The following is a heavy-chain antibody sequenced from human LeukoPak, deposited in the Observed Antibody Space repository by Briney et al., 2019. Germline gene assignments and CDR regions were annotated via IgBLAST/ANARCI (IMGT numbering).Heavy chain of an antibody. Sequence: GAAVKVSCKASGYTFTGYYMHWVRQAPGQGLEWMGWINPNSGGTNYAQKFQGRVTMTRDTSISTAYMELSRLRSDDTAVYYCARSVRRDYYDSSGYYYPDYWGQGTLVTVSS. J-gene: IGHJ4*02. CDR2: INPNSGGT. V-gene: IGHV1-2*02. CDR3: ARSVRRDYYDSSGYYYPDY. CDR1: GYTFTGYY. D-gene: IGHD3-22*01.